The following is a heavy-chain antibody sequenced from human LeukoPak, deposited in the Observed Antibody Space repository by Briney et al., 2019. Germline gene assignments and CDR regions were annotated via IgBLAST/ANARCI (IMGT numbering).Heavy chain of an antibody. Sequence: ASVKVSCKASGYTFTSYGISWVRQAPGQGLEWMGWISAYNGNTDYAQKLQGGVTMTTDTSTSTAYMELRSLRSDDTAVYYCARDLSPGIAVAPRWFDPWGQGTLVTVSS. D-gene: IGHD6-19*01. V-gene: IGHV1-18*01. CDR2: ISAYNGNT. J-gene: IGHJ5*02. CDR1: GYTFTSYG. CDR3: ARDLSPGIAVAPRWFDP.